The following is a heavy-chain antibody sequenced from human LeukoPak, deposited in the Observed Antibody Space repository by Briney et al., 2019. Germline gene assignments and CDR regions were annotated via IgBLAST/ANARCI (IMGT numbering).Heavy chain of an antibody. CDR2: IKSKTDGGTT. V-gene: IGHV3-15*01. Sequence: GGSLRLSCAASGFTFSNAWMSRVRQAPGKGLEWVGRIKSKTDGGTTDYAAPVKGRFTISRDDSKNALYLQMNSLKTEDTAVYYCTTLGIAVAGTGCWGQGTLVTVSS. CDR3: TTLGIAVAGTGC. CDR1: GFTFSNAW. J-gene: IGHJ4*02. D-gene: IGHD6-19*01.